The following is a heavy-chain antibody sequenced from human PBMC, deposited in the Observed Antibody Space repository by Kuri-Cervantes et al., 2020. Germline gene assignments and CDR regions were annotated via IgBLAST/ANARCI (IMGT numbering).Heavy chain of an antibody. Sequence: GESLKISCAASGFTFSCYAMSWVRQAPGKGLEWVSAISGSGGSTYYADSVRGRFTISRDNSKNTLYLQMNSLRAEDTAVYYCVKDGSYFAPLPQYMDVWGKGTTVTDSS. D-gene: IGHD2/OR15-2a*01. J-gene: IGHJ6*03. CDR2: ISGSGGST. V-gene: IGHV3-23*01. CDR1: GFTFSCYA. CDR3: VKDGSYFAPLPQYMDV.